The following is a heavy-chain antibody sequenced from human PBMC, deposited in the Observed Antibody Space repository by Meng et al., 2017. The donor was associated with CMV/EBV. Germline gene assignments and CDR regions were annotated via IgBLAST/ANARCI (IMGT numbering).Heavy chain of an antibody. V-gene: IGHV2-5*02. CDR1: GFSLSTSGVG. J-gene: IGHJ5*02. Sequence: QLTLKQSEPTLVKPTKTPTLICTFSGFSLSTSGVGVGWIRQPPGKALEWLALIYWDDDKRYSPSLKSRLTITKDTSKNQVVLTMTNMDPVDTATYYCAHQLRYFDWVNNWFDPWGQGTLVTVSS. CDR2: IYWDDDK. CDR3: AHQLRYFDWVNNWFDP. D-gene: IGHD3-9*01.